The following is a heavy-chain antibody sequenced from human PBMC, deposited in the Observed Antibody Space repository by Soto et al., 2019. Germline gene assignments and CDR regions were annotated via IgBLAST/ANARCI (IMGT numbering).Heavy chain of an antibody. CDR3: ARHQTPQYQLLYPIYGMDV. CDR2: ISYDGSNK. V-gene: IGHV3-30*03. D-gene: IGHD2-2*02. J-gene: IGHJ6*02. CDR1: GFTFSSYG. Sequence: GGSLRLSCAASGFTFSSYGMHWVRQAPGKGLEWVAVISYDGSNKYYADSVKGRFTISRDNSKNTLYLQMNSLRAEDTAVYYCARHQTPQYQLLYPIYGMDVWGQGTTVTVSS.